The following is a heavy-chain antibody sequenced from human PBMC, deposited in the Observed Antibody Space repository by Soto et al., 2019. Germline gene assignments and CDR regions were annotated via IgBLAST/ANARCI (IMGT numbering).Heavy chain of an antibody. D-gene: IGHD3-10*01. CDR3: ARQAYYFGSGTYSHLDY. CDR1: GGSISSSSYY. J-gene: IGHJ4*02. V-gene: IGHV4-39*01. Sequence: SETLSLTCTVSGGSISSSSYYWGWIRQPPGKGLEWIGNIYYSGSTYYNPSLKNRVTISVDTSKNQFSLKLSSVTAADTAVYYCARQAYYFGSGTYSHLDYWGQGTQVTVSS. CDR2: IYYSGST.